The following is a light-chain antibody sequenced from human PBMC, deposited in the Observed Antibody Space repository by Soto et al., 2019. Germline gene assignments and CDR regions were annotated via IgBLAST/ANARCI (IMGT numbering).Light chain of an antibody. CDR3: CSYAGSYSWV. CDR1: SSDVGAYSY. Sequence: QSALTQPRSVSGSPGQSVTISCTGTSSDVGAYSYVSWYQHHPGKAPKVMIYDVSERPSGVPDRFSGSKSDNKASLTISGLQAEDEADYYCCSYAGSYSWVFGGGTQLTVL. CDR2: DVS. V-gene: IGLV2-11*01. J-gene: IGLJ3*02.